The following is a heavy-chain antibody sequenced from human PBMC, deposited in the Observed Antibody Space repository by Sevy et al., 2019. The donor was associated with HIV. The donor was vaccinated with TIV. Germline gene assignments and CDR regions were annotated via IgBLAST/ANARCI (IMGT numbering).Heavy chain of an antibody. V-gene: IGHV1-69*13. CDR1: GGTFSSYA. CDR2: IIPIFGTA. CDR3: ARARGVITIFGVVIRVPLYYYYGMDV. D-gene: IGHD3-3*01. J-gene: IGHJ6*02. Sequence: ASVKVSCKASGGTFSSYAISWVRQAPGQGLEWMGGIIPIFGTANYAQKFQGRVTITADESTSTAYMELSSLRSEDTAVYYCARARGVITIFGVVIRVPLYYYYGMDVWGQGTTVTVSS.